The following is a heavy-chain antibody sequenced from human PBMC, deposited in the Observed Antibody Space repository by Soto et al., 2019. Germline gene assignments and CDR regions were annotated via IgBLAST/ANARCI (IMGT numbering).Heavy chain of an antibody. V-gene: IGHV4-39*01. CDR3: ARQWSYWTLAY. CDR2: VSYTGTT. Sequence: QVQLQESDAGLVKPSETLSLICTVSGGSISNTNYYWDWIRQPPGKGLEWIGSVSYTGTTYYSPSLKSRVSISVDTSKNQFSLRLSSVTAADTAIYYCARQWSYWTLAYWGQGTLVPVSS. D-gene: IGHD1-26*01. J-gene: IGHJ4*02. CDR1: GGSISNTNYY.